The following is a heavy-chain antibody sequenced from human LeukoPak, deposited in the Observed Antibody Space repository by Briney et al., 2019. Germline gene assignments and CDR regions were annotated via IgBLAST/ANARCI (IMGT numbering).Heavy chain of an antibody. V-gene: IGHV3-21*01. CDR3: ASLLGRDPSYYMDV. Sequence: GGSLRLSCAASGFTFISYSMNSVRQAPGEGLECVSSIIISSIYIYYADSVKGGCSISRDNAKTPLYLQMNSLGAEDTAVYYCASLLGRDPSYYMDVWGKGTTVTVSS. J-gene: IGHJ6*03. CDR2: IIISSIYI. D-gene: IGHD1-26*01. CDR1: GFTFISYS.